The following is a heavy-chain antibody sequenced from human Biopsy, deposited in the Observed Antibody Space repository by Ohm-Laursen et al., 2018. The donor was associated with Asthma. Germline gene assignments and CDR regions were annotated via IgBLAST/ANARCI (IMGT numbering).Heavy chain of an antibody. CDR2: ISWNSGSI. V-gene: IGHV3-9*01. CDR1: GFTFDDYA. Sequence: SSPRLSCTASGFTFDDYAMHWVRQAPGKGLEWVSGISWNSGSIGYADSVKGRFTISRDNAKNSLYLQMNSLRAEDTALYYCAKGEWELLEANFDYWGQGTLVTVSS. D-gene: IGHD1-26*01. J-gene: IGHJ4*02. CDR3: AKGEWELLEANFDY.